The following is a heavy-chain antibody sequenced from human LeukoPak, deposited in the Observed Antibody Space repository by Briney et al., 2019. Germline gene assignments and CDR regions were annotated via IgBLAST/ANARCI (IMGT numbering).Heavy chain of an antibody. D-gene: IGHD3-16*02. CDR1: GGSISNSGYY. CDR3: ARRTFGGVIAY. V-gene: IGHV4-39*07. J-gene: IGHJ4*02. CDR2: INHSGST. Sequence: SETLSLTCTVSGGSISNSGYYWGWIRQPPGKGLEWIGEINHSGSTNYSPSLKSRVTLSVDTSKNQFSLRLSSVTAADTAVYYCARRTFGGVIAYWGQGTLVTVSS.